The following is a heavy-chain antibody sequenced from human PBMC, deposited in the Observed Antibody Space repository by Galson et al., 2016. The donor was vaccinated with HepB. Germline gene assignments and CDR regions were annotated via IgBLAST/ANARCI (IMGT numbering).Heavy chain of an antibody. CDR1: GFSLNTGGAG. V-gene: IGHV2-5*02. J-gene: IGHJ2*01. CDR2: IYWDDDK. D-gene: IGHD4-17*01. Sequence: PALVKPTQTLTVTCTFSGFSLNTGGAGVGWIRQPPGKALEWLALIYWDDDKSYSPSLKSRLTISKDTSKNQVVLTMTNMDPVDIATYYCVRASPVNTGGWYFDLWGRGPLVTVSS. CDR3: VRASPVNTGGWYFDL.